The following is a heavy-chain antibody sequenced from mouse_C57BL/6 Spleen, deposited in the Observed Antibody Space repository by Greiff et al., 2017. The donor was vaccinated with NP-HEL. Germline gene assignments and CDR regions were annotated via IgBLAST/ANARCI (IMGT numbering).Heavy chain of an antibody. CDR2: IWRGGST. V-gene: IGHV2-5*01. Sequence: QVQLKESGPGLVQPSQSLSITCTVSGFSLTSYGVHWVRQSPGKGLEWLGVIWRGGSTDYNAAFMSRLSITKDNSKSQVFFKMNSLQADDTAIYYCAKTEKKGGYAMDYWGQGTSVTVSS. J-gene: IGHJ4*01. CDR1: GFSLTSYG. CDR3: AKTEKKGGYAMDY.